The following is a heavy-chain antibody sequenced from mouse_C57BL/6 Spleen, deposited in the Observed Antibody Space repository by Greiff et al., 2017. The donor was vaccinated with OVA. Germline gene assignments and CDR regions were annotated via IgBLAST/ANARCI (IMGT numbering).Heavy chain of an antibody. J-gene: IGHJ4*01. D-gene: IGHD1-1*01. CDR1: GYTFTDYE. CDR3: TRLRDYYVLDY. Sequence: QVQLQQSGAELVRPGASVTLSCKASGYTFTDYEMHWVKQTPVHGLEWIGAIDPEPGGTAYNQKFKGKAILTADKSSSTAYMELRSLTSEDSAVYYCTRLRDYYVLDYWGQGTSVTVSS. V-gene: IGHV1-15*01. CDR2: IDPEPGGT.